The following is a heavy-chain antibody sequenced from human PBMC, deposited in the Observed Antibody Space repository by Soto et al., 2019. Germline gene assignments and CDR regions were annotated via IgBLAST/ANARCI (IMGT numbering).Heavy chain of an antibody. CDR2: IYYSGST. J-gene: IGHJ4*02. D-gene: IGHD3-10*01. V-gene: IGHV4-31*03. CDR1: GGSISSGGYY. Sequence: TLSLTCTVSGGSISSGGYYWSWIRQHPGKGLEWIGYIYYSGSTYYNPSLKSRVTISVDTSKNQFSLKLSSVTAADTAVYYCARVGSDMVRGVIPFDYWGQGTLVTVSS. CDR3: ARVGSDMVRGVIPFDY.